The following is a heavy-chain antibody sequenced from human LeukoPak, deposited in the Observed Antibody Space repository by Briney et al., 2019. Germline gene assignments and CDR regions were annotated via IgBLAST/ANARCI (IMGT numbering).Heavy chain of an antibody. CDR3: ARDRGGYSTDFDF. V-gene: IGHV3-23*01. D-gene: IGHD5-12*01. J-gene: IGHJ4*02. CDR1: GFTFSSYA. CDR2: INGDGTRT. Sequence: GGSLRLSCAASGFTFSSYAMSWVRQAPGKGLEWVSTINGDGTRTYYAVSSNGRFIISRDNSMNTLYLQMNGLRAEDTAVYYCARDRGGYSTDFDFWGQGTLVTVSS.